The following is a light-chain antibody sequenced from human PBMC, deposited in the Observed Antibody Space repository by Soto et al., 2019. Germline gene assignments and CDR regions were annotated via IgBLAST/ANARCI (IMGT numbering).Light chain of an antibody. CDR3: QQYHGFPIT. V-gene: IGKV1-5*03. CDR1: QSIISW. J-gene: IGKJ5*01. Sequence: DIQMTQSPSTLSASVGDRVTITCRASQSIISWLAWYQQRPGKAPNLLIYKASSLESGVPSRFSGSGYGTEFTLTISSLQPDDSATYYCQQYHGFPITFGQETRLEIK. CDR2: KAS.